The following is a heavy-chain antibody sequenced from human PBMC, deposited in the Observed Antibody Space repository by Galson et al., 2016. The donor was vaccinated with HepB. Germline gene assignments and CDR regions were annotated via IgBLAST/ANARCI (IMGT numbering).Heavy chain of an antibody. J-gene: IGHJ4*02. D-gene: IGHD5-18*01. Sequence: QSGAEVKKPGESLRISCEASGYSFARFWIGWVRQLPGKGLEWMGIIYPGDSDARYSPSLQGQVTIPVDKSINTAYLQWSSLKASDTAMYYCARQPLRSYGRSYLDLWGQGTLVTVSS. CDR3: ARQPLRSYGRSYLDL. CDR1: GYSFARFW. CDR2: IYPGDSDA. V-gene: IGHV5-51*01.